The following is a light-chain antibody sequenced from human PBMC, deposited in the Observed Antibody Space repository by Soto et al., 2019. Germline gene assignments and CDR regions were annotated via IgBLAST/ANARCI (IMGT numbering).Light chain of an antibody. V-gene: IGKV1-5*01. CDR2: DAS. CDR1: QSISSW. Sequence: DIQMTQYPSTLSASVGDRVTITCRASQSISSWLAWYQQKPGKAPKLLIYDASSLESGVPQRFSGSGSGTEFTLTISSLQTDDFSTYYCQQYHSYWTFGQGTKV. J-gene: IGKJ1*01. CDR3: QQYHSYWT.